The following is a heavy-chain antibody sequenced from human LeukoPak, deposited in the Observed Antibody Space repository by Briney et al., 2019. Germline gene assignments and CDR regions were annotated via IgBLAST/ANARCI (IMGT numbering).Heavy chain of an antibody. CDR2: INHSGST. D-gene: IGHD6-13*01. Sequence: SETLSLTCTVSGGSISSGGYYWSWIRQPPGKGLEWIGEINHSGSTNYNPSLKSRVTISVDTSKNQFSLKLSSVTAADTAVYYCARLRPDVTAGTLYDWFDPWGQGTLVTVSS. CDR1: GGSISSGGYY. J-gene: IGHJ5*02. V-gene: IGHV4-39*07. CDR3: ARLRPDVTAGTLYDWFDP.